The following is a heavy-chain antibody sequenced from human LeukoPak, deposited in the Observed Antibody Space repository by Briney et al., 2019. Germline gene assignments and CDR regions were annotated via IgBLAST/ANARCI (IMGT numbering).Heavy chain of an antibody. Sequence: GSLRLSCAASGFTFSSYAMSWVRQAPGKGLEWVSAISGSGGSTYYADSVKGRFTISRDNSKNTLYLQMNSLRAEDTAVYYCAKLTACSGDSCYLDYWGQGTLVTVSS. D-gene: IGHD2-15*01. CDR3: AKLTACSGDSCYLDY. J-gene: IGHJ4*02. V-gene: IGHV3-23*01. CDR2: ISGSGGST. CDR1: GFTFSSYA.